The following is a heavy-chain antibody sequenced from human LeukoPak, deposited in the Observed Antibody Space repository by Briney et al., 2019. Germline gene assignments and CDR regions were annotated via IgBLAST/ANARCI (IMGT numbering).Heavy chain of an antibody. Sequence: SETLSLTCTVSGGSISSYYWGWIRQPPGKGLEWIGSIYHSGSTYYNPSLKSRVTISVDTSKNQFSLKLSSVTAADTAVYYCARDNEGDLYIIWGQGTMVTVSS. CDR3: ARDNEGDLYII. D-gene: IGHD3-16*01. J-gene: IGHJ3*02. CDR2: IYHSGST. V-gene: IGHV4-38-2*02. CDR1: GGSISSYY.